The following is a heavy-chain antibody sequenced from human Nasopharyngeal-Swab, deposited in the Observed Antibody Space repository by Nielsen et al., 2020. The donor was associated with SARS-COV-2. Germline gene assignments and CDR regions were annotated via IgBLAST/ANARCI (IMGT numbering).Heavy chain of an antibody. J-gene: IGHJ3*02. CDR2: IYYSGST. V-gene: IGHV4-31*03. CDR1: GGSLSSGGYY. D-gene: IGHD3-22*01. CDR3: ARATITMIVVVDAFDI. Sequence: TLSLTCTVSGGSLSSGGYYWSWIRQHPWKGLERIGYIYYSGSTYYNPSLKSRVTISVDTSKNQFSLKLSSVTAADTAVYYCARATITMIVVVDAFDIWGQGTMVTVSS.